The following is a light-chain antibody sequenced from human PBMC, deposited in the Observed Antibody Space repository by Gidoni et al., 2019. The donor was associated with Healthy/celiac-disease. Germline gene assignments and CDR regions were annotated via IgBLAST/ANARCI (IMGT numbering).Light chain of an antibody. CDR3: QQSYSTPYT. CDR2: AAS. V-gene: IGKV1-39*01. Sequence: DIQMTQSPSSLSASVGDRVTITCRASQSISSYLNLYQQKPGKAPKILIYAASSLQSGVPSRFSGSGSGTDFTLTISSLQPEDVATYYCQQSYSTPYTFGQXTKLEIK. CDR1: QSISSY. J-gene: IGKJ2*01.